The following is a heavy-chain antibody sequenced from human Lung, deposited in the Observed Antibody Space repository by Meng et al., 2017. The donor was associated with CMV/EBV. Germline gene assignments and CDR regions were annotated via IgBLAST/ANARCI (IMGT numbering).Heavy chain of an antibody. CDR1: GYTFTGYH. CDR2: INSYTGGT. Sequence: SXXVSXKASGYTFTGYHIHWVRQAPGQGLQWMGWINSYTGGTISAQKFQGRVTMTRDTSISTASMELRRLTSDDTAVYFCARAIAVAGTAPFDYWGQGTXVTVSS. CDR3: ARAIAVAGTAPFDY. V-gene: IGHV1-2*02. J-gene: IGHJ4*02. D-gene: IGHD6-19*01.